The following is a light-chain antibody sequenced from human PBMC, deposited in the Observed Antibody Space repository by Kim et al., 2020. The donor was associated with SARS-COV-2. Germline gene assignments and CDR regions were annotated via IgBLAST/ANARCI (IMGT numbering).Light chain of an antibody. CDR2: QDR. J-gene: IGLJ1*01. CDR3: QAWDSSTGV. V-gene: IGLV3-1*01. Sequence: VSPGQTASITCSGDKLGDKYACWYQQKPGQSPVLVIYQDRKRPSGIPERFSGSNSGNTATLTISGTQAMDEADYYCQAWDSSTGVFGTGTQLTVL. CDR1: KLGDKY.